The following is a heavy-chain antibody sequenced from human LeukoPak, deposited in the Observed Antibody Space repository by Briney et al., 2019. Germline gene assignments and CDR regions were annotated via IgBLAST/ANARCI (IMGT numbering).Heavy chain of an antibody. J-gene: IGHJ4*02. Sequence: ASVKVSCKASGYPFTTYYIHWVRQALGQGLEWMGCINPKNGDSKYAQKFQGRVTMTRATSIATAYMEVSRLTSDDTAVYFCARAGYDYGDSSDFWGQGTLVTVSS. V-gene: IGHV1-2*02. CDR1: GYPFTTYY. CDR3: ARAGYDYGDSSDF. D-gene: IGHD4-17*01. CDR2: INPKNGDS.